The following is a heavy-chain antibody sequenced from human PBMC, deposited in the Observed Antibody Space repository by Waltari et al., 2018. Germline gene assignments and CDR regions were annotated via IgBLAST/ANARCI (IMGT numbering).Heavy chain of an antibody. CDR2: IYTSGST. CDR3: ARGLLAAAGGSYYFDY. Sequence: QVQLQESGPGLVKPSETLSLTCTVSGGSISSYYWSWIRQPAGKGLEWIGRIYTSGSTNSNPSLKSRVTMSVDTSKNQFSLKLSSVTAADTAVYYCARGLLAAAGGSYYFDYWGQGTLVTVSS. D-gene: IGHD6-13*01. J-gene: IGHJ4*02. V-gene: IGHV4-4*07. CDR1: GGSISSYY.